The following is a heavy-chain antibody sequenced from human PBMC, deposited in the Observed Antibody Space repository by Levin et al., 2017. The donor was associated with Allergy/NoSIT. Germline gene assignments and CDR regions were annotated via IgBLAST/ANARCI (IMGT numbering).Heavy chain of an antibody. D-gene: IGHD4-17*01. J-gene: IGHJ3*02. CDR3: SVFSLRYGVFDI. Sequence: SETLSLTCDVYGGSFGGVYWSWLRQPPGKGLEWIGEISHRGSTTYKREGKRGVQTSLETSRNQFSVKLKSVTAADTAVYYCSVFSLRYGVFDIWGQGTMVTVSS. CDR2: ISHRGST. V-gene: IGHV4-34*01. CDR1: GGSFGGVY.